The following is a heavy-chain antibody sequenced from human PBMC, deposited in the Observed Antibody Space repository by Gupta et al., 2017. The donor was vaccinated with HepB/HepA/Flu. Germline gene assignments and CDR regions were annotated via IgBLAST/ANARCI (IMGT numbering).Heavy chain of an antibody. Sequence: EVQLVESGGGVVQPGGSLRLSCAASGLTLVDYAMHWVRQAPGKGLEGVSLISGDGGRTYYADSVKGRFTISRDNSKNSRYLQMNSLRTEDTALYYCAKDIGLLCVYYYGMDVWGQGTTVTVSS. CDR2: ISGDGGRT. D-gene: IGHD3-3*01. CDR3: AKDIGLLCVYYYGMDV. CDR1: GLTLVDYA. J-gene: IGHJ6*02. V-gene: IGHV3-43*02.